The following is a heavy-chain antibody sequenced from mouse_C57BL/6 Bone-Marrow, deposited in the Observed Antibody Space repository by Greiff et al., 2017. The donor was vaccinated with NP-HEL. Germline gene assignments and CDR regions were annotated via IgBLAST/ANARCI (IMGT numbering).Heavy chain of an antibody. Sequence: VQLQQPGAELVKPGASVKLSCKASGYTFTTNWMQWVKQRPGQGLEWIGEIDPSDSYTNYNQKFKGKATLTVDTSSSTANMQLSSLTSEDSAVYYCARKAYYGRSYEFAYWGQGTLVTVSA. J-gene: IGHJ3*01. V-gene: IGHV1-50*01. CDR3: ARKAYYGRSYEFAY. D-gene: IGHD1-1*01. CDR2: IDPSDSYT. CDR1: GYTFTTNW.